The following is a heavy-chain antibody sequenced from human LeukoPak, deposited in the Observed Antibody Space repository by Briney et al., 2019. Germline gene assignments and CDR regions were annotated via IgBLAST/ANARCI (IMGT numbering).Heavy chain of an antibody. V-gene: IGHV4-59*08. D-gene: IGHD3-3*01. CDR3: ARRASRITIFGVVKSRKGYFDY. Sequence: PSETLSLTCTVSGGSISSYYWSWIRQPPGKGLEWIGYIYYSGSTNYNPSLKSRVTISVDTSKNQFSLKLSSVTAADTAVYYCARRASRITIFGVVKSRKGYFDYWGQGTLVTVSS. CDR1: GGSISSYY. J-gene: IGHJ4*02. CDR2: IYYSGST.